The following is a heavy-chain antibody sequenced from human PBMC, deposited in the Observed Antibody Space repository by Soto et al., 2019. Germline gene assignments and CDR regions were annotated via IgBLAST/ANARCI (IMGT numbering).Heavy chain of an antibody. D-gene: IGHD5-12*01. CDR1: GGTFSDLA. Sequence: QVHLVQSGAEVKKPGSSVKVSCKTSGGTFSDLAFSWVRQAPRQGLEWVGGIVPLFGTPDYAQTLQGRVTINADESSSTVYMELRSLRSEDTAVYYCASERVAEMATGGYFDNWGQGTLVTVSS. CDR3: ASERVAEMATGGYFDN. V-gene: IGHV1-69*01. J-gene: IGHJ4*02. CDR2: IVPLFGTP.